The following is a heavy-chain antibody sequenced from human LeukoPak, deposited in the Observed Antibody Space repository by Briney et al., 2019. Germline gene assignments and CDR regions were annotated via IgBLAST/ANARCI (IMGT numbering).Heavy chain of an antibody. J-gene: IGHJ4*02. D-gene: IGHD6-13*01. CDR1: GFTFNTYW. V-gene: IGHV3-74*01. CDR3: AKDGTAAAGTWDY. Sequence: SGGSLRLSCAASGFTFNTYWMHWVRQAPGKGLVWVSSINADGSSTSYADSMKGRFTISRDNAKNTLYLQMNSLRAEDTAVYYCAKDGTAAAGTWDYWGQGTLVTVSS. CDR2: INADGSST.